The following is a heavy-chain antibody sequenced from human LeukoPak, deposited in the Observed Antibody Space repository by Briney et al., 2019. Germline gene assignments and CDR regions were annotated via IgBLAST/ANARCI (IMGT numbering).Heavy chain of an antibody. CDR3: VKAVETYSSSWYGY. CDR2: ISGSGGST. Sequence: GGSLRLSCAASGFTFSSYAMSWVRQAPGKGLEWVSAISGSGGSTYYADSVKGRFTISRDNSKNTLYLQMSSLRAEDTAVYYCVKAVETYSSSWYGYWGQGTLVTVSS. V-gene: IGHV3-23*01. J-gene: IGHJ4*02. CDR1: GFTFSSYA. D-gene: IGHD6-13*01.